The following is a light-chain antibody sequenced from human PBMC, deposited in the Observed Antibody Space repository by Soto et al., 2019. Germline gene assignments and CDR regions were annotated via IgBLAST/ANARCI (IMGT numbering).Light chain of an antibody. V-gene: IGLV2-18*02. CDR2: DVS. Sequence: QSALTQPPSVSGSPGQSVAISCTGTSSDVGSYNRVSWYQQPPGTAPKLMIYDVSNRPSGVPDRFSGSKSGNTASLTISGLQAEDEADHYCSSFTTSSTYVFGTGTKVTVL. J-gene: IGLJ1*01. CDR1: SSDVGSYNR. CDR3: SSFTTSSTYV.